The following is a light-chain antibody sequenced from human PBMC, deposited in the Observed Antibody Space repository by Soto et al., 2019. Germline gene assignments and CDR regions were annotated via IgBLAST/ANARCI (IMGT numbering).Light chain of an antibody. V-gene: IGKV4-1*01. Sequence: DIVMTQSPDSLAVSVGESSTINCNSSQSVLYSSNNKNYLAWYQQKPGQPPKLLIYWASTRESGVPDRFSGSGSGTDFTLTISSLQAEDVAVYYCQQYYSTPITCGQGTRREIK. CDR1: QSVLYSSNNKNY. J-gene: IGKJ5*01. CDR3: QQYYSTPIT. CDR2: WAS.